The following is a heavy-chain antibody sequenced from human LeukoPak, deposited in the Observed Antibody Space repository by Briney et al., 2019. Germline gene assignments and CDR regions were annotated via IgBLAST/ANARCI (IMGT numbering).Heavy chain of an antibody. CDR2: INHSGST. D-gene: IGHD3-9*01. V-gene: IGHV4-34*01. J-gene: IGHJ4*02. CDR3: ARGGGVLRYFDWLNY. Sequence: SETLSLTCAVYGGSFSGYYWSWIRQPPGKGLEWIGEINHSGSTNYNPSLKSRVTISVDTSKNQFSLKLSSVTAADTAVYYYARGGGVLRYFDWLNYWGQGTLVTVSS. CDR1: GGSFSGYY.